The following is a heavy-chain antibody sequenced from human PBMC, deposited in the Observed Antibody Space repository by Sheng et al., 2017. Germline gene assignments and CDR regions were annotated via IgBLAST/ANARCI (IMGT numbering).Heavy chain of an antibody. CDR3: ARGGGYSYGSNPIGWFDP. J-gene: IGHJ5*02. D-gene: IGHD5-18*01. CDR2: IYYSGST. V-gene: IGHV4-39*07. CDR1: GGSISSSSYY. Sequence: QLQLQESGPGLVKPSETLSLTCTVSGGSISSSSYYWGWIRQPPGKGLEWIGSIYYSGSTYYNPSLKSRVTISVDTSKNQFSLKLSSVTAADTAVYYCARGGGYSYGSNPIGWFDPWGQGTLVTVSS.